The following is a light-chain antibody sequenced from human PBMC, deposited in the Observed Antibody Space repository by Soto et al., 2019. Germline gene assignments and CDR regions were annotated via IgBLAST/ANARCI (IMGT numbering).Light chain of an antibody. J-gene: IGKJ1*01. CDR3: QQYNSYPWT. CDR1: QTISSW. V-gene: IGKV1-5*01. Sequence: DIQMTQSPSTLSGSVGDRVTITCRASQTISSWLAWYQQKPGKAPKLLIYDASSLESGVPSRFSGSGSGTEFTLTISILQPDDFATYYCQQYNSYPWTFGQGTKVDIK. CDR2: DAS.